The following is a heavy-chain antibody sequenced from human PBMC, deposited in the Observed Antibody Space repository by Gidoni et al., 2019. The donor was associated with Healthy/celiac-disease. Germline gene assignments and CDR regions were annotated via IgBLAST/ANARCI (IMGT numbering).Heavy chain of an antibody. CDR2: IYSGGST. V-gene: IGHV3-53*01. D-gene: IGHD3-22*01. J-gene: IGHJ3*02. CDR3: ARSLPYYDSSGYYSGDAFDI. Sequence: EVQLVESGGGLIQPGGSLRLSCAASGFTVSSNYMSWVRQAPGKGLEWVSVIYSGGSTYYADSVKGRFTISRDNSKNTLYLQMNSLRAEDTAVYYCARSLPYYDSSGYYSGDAFDIWGQGTMVTVSS. CDR1: GFTVSSNY.